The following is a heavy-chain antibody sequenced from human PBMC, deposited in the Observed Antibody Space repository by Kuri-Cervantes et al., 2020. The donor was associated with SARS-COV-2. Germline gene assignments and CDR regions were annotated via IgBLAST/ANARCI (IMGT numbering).Heavy chain of an antibody. J-gene: IGHJ4*02. CDR1: GFTFSSYA. CDR2: ISSNGGST. V-gene: IGHV3-64*01. D-gene: IGHD4-23*01. CDR3: ARDRDDYGGIDY. Sequence: GESLKISCAASGFTFSSYAMHWVRQAPGKGLEYVSAISSNGGSTYYANSVKGRFTISRDNSKNTLYLQMNSLRAEDTAVYYCARDRDDYGGIDYWGQGTLVTVSS.